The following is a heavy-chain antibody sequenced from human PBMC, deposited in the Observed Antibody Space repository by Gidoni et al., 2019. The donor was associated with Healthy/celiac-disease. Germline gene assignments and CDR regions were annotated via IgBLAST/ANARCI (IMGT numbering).Heavy chain of an antibody. CDR3: ARAPPFYYYGMDV. Sequence: GGGLIQPGGSLRLSCAASGFTVSSNYMSWVRQAPGKGLEWVSVIYSGGSTYYADSVKGRFTISRDNSKNTLYLQMNSLRAEDTAVYYCARAPPFYYYGMDVWGQGTTVTVSS. V-gene: IGHV3-53*01. CDR1: GFTVSSNY. J-gene: IGHJ6*02. CDR2: IYSGGST.